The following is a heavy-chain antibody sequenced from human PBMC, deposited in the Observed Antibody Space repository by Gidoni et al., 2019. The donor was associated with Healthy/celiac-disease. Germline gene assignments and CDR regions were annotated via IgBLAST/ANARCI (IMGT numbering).Heavy chain of an antibody. CDR2: INPNSGGT. V-gene: IGHV1-2*02. Sequence: QVQLVQSGAEVKKPGASVKVSCKAPGYTFTGYSMHWVRQAPGQGLKWMGWINPNSGGTNYAQKFQGRDTMTRDTSISTAYMELSRLRSDDTAEYYCAREWVAGRETIFDYWGQGTLVTVSS. CDR3: AREWVAGRETIFDY. CDR1: GYTFTGYS. J-gene: IGHJ4*02. D-gene: IGHD6-19*01.